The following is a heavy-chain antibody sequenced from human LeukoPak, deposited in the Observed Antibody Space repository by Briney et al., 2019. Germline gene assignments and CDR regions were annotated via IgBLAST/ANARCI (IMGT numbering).Heavy chain of an antibody. CDR1: GFTVSSNY. CDR3: ARDWDY. J-gene: IGHJ4*02. CDR2: ISSSSSTI. Sequence: PGGSLRLSCAASGFTVSSNYINWVRQAPGKGLEWISYISSSSSTIYYADSVKGRFTISRDNAKNSLYLQMNSLRDEDTAVYYCARDWDYWGQGTLVTVSS. V-gene: IGHV3-48*02.